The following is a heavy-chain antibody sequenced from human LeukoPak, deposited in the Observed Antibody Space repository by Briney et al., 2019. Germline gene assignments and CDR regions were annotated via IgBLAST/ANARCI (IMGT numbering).Heavy chain of an antibody. Sequence: GGSLRLSCAASGFTLYSHGMIWVRQAPGKGLEWVSYISPDSATIYYADSVKGRFTISRDHAKNSLYLQMISLRAEDTALYSCARVRGPTVYTYYLDVWGKGTTVTVSS. CDR1: GFTLYSHG. D-gene: IGHD1-14*01. J-gene: IGHJ6*03. CDR3: ARVRGPTVYTYYLDV. V-gene: IGHV3-48*04. CDR2: ISPDSATI.